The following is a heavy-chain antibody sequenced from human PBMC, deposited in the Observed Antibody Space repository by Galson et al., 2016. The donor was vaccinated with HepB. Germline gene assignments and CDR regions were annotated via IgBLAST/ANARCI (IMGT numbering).Heavy chain of an antibody. CDR3: ARYQAGGPPPRFYGMDV. V-gene: IGHV3-48*01. CDR2: ILSSSSTI. D-gene: IGHD1-26*01. J-gene: IGHJ6*02. CDR1: GFTFSSYS. Sequence: SLRLSCAASGFTFSSYSMNWVRQAPGKGLEWVSYILSSSSTIYYADSVKGRSTISRDNSKNTLYLQMNSLRAEETAVYYCARYQAGGPPPRFYGMDVWGQGTTVTVSS.